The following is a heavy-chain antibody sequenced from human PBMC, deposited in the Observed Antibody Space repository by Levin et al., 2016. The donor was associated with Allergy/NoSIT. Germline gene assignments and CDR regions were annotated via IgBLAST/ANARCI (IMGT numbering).Heavy chain of an antibody. CDR1: GFTFSDYA. V-gene: IGHV3-23*01. CDR3: AKEKFRYPVEYYFDY. D-gene: IGHD3-9*01. J-gene: IGHJ4*02. Sequence: GESLKISCAASGFTFSDYAMNWVRRAPGKGLEWVSTISGSSGATDHADSVKGRFTTSRDNSKNTLYLQMNSLRAEDTAVYYCAKEKFRYPVEYYFDYWGQGTLVTVSS. CDR2: ISGSSGAT.